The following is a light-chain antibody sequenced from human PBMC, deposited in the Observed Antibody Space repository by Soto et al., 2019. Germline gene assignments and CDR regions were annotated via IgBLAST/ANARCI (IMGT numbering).Light chain of an antibody. V-gene: IGLV2-8*01. J-gene: IGLJ3*02. CDR2: EVS. Sequence: QSALTQPPSASGSPGQSVTISCTGTSSDVGGYNYVSWYQQHPGKAPKLMIYEVSKRPSGVPDGFSGSKSGNTASLTVSGLQAEDEADYYCSSYAGSNNLVFGRGTKLTVL. CDR1: SSDVGGYNY. CDR3: SSYAGSNNLV.